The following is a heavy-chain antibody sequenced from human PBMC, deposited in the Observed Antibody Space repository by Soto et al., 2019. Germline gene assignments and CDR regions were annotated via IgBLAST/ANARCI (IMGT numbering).Heavy chain of an antibody. D-gene: IGHD1-1*01. CDR1: GFTFRSYG. J-gene: IGHJ6*02. Sequence: QVQLVESGGGVVQPGRSLRLSCAASGFTFRSYGMHWVRQAPGKGLEWVALMSFDGSNKYYADSVRGRFTISSDNSKSTLDLQMDILRPEDTAVYYCAKEFGWELQLSHPYYNSGMDVWGQGTTVTVSS. CDR3: AKEFGWELQLSHPYYNSGMDV. CDR2: MSFDGSNK. V-gene: IGHV3-30*18.